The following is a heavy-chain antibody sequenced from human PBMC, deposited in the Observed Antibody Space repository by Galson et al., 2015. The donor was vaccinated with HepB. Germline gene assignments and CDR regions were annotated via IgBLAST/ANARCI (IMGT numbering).Heavy chain of an antibody. CDR2: ISGGATYT. J-gene: IGHJ4*02. CDR1: RFTFRDYY. Sequence: SLRLSCAASRFTFRDYYMTWIRQAPGKGLEWLSYISGGATYTNYADSVKGRFTISRDNAQNSLYLHMRSLRDDDTAVYYCARVAHSDYGDHAHFDYWGQGTLVTVSS. V-gene: IGHV3-11*06. D-gene: IGHD4-17*01. CDR3: ARVAHSDYGDHAHFDY.